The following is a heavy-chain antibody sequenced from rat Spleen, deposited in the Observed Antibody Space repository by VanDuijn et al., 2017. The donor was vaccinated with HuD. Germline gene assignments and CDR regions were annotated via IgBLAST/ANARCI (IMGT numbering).Heavy chain of an antibody. CDR1: GFTFSYYG. CDR2: ISAGGDNT. J-gene: IGHJ2*01. D-gene: IGHD1-12*02. Sequence: EVQVVESGGGLVQPGRSLKLSCAVSGFTFSYYGINWIRQAPTRGLEWVAYISAGGDNTYYRDSVKGRFTISRDNTKSTLYLQLDSLRSEDTATYYCTTDTFYDGTYYPGGFDYWGQGVMVTVSS. CDR3: TTDTFYDGTYYPGGFDY. V-gene: IGHV5-19*01.